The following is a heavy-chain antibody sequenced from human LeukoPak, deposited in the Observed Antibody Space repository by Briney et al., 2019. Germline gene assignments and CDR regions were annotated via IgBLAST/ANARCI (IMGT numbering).Heavy chain of an antibody. CDR1: GGSISSYY. Sequence: PSETLSLTCTVSGGSISSYYWSWIRQPPGKGLEWIGYIYYSGSTNYNPSLKSRVTISVDTSKNQFFLKLSSVTAADTAVYYCARSVMVTDAFDIWGQGTMVTVSS. CDR3: ARSVMVTDAFDI. V-gene: IGHV4-59*01. CDR2: IYYSGST. J-gene: IGHJ3*02. D-gene: IGHD2-21*01.